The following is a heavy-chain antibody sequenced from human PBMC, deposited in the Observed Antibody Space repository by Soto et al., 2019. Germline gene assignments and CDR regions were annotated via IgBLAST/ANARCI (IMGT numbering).Heavy chain of an antibody. J-gene: IGHJ4*02. CDR3: AREYYGLLTGYYTDY. CDR2: ISGDGVTT. Sequence: EVQLVESGGDLVQRGGSLRLSCAASGFPFSSYWMHWVRHTPGQGLDWVARISGDGVTTYYADSVTGRFTVSSDNAKNTLSLQLSGLRAEDTAVYYCAREYYGLLTGYYTDYWGQGTLVYVSS. D-gene: IGHD3-9*01. CDR1: GFPFSSYW. V-gene: IGHV3-74*01.